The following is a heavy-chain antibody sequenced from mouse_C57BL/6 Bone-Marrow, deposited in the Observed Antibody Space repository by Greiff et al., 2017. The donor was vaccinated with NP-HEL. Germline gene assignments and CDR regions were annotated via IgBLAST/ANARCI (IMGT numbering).Heavy chain of an antibody. J-gene: IGHJ3*01. CDR2: IHPGSGST. Sequence: QVHVKQSGAELVKPGASVKLSCKASGYTFTSYWMHWVKQRPGQGLEWIGMIHPGSGSTNYNEKFKGKATLTADKSSSTSYMQLSSLTSEDSAVYYCASLWSFAYWGQGTLVTVSA. CDR3: ASLWSFAY. V-gene: IGHV1-64*01. CDR1: GYTFTSYW. D-gene: IGHD1-1*02.